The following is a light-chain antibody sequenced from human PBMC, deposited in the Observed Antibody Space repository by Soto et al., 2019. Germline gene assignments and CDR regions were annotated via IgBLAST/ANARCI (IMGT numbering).Light chain of an antibody. CDR3: QQYDTSPFP. V-gene: IGKV3-20*01. CDR2: GAS. J-gene: IGKJ3*01. Sequence: EIVLTQSPGTLSLSPGERATLLCRASQSVSSSYLAWYQQKPDQAPRLLIYGASSRATGIPDRFSGSGSGTDFTLTISSLEPEYFAVYYCQQYDTSPFPFGPGTKVDIK. CDR1: QSVSSSY.